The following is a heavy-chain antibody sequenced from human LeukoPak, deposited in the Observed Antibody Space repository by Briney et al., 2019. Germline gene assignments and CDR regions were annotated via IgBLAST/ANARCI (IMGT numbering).Heavy chain of an antibody. J-gene: IGHJ4*02. CDR2: ISFSVNTK. CDR1: GFTFSDYS. CDR3: ARGRGNYGDFPYYFDY. V-gene: IGHV3-48*04. Sequence: GGSLRLSCAASGFTFSDYSMNWVRQAPGKGLEWVSYISFSVNTKYYGDSVKGRFTISRDNAKNTLYLQMNSLRAEDTAVYYCARGRGNYGDFPYYFDYWGQGTLVTVSS. D-gene: IGHD4-17*01.